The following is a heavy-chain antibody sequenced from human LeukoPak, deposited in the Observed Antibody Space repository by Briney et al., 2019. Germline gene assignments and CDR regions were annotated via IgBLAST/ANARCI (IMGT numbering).Heavy chain of an antibody. Sequence: GGSLRLSCAASGFTFSSYAMHWVRQAPGKGLEWVAVISYDGSNKYYADSVKGRFTISRDNSKNTLYLQMNSLRAEDTAVYYCARDNGELPTAPDYWGQGTLVTVSS. CDR3: ARDNGELPTAPDY. J-gene: IGHJ4*02. V-gene: IGHV3-30-3*01. D-gene: IGHD1-7*01. CDR1: GFTFSSYA. CDR2: ISYDGSNK.